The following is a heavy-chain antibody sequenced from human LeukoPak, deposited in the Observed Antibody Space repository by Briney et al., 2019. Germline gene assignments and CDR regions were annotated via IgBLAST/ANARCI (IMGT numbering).Heavy chain of an antibody. CDR1: GGSISSSSYY. CDR3: ARHGIVGATAFDY. Sequence: SETLSLTCTVSGGSISSSSYYWGWIRQPPGKGLEWIGSIYYSGSTYYNPSLRSRVTISVDTSKNQFSLKLSSVTAADTAVYYCARHGIVGATAFDYWGQGTLVTVSS. V-gene: IGHV4-39*01. CDR2: IYYSGST. D-gene: IGHD1-26*01. J-gene: IGHJ4*02.